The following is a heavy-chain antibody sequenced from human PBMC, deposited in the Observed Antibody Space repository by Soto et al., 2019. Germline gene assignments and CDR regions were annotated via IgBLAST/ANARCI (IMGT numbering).Heavy chain of an antibody. CDR1: GFTLSNYG. J-gene: IGHJ6*02. D-gene: IGHD2-2*01. CDR2: ISDAGTNK. CDR3: AKVDDIVVVPAATDVYYYYYGMDV. Sequence: GGSLRLSGAVYGFTLSNYGMHWVRQAPGKGLEWVALISDAGTNKYFVDSVKGRFTVSRDNSKNTLYLQMNSLRAEDTAVYYCAKVDDIVVVPAATDVYYYYYGMDVWGQGTTVTVSS. V-gene: IGHV3-30*18.